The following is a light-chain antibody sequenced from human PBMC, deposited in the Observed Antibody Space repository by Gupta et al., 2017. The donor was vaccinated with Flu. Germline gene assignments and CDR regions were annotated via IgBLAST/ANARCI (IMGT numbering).Light chain of an antibody. J-gene: IGKJ1*01. CDR3: QQRKSCPRT. Sequence: SSLSASPNGKSSHNRRASENIRSDLAWYQQKPGQAPKLLIHEASNRDTGIPARFSGSGSGTDFILTISSLEAEDVAVYYCQQRKSCPRTFGQGTKVEIK. CDR1: ENIRSD. CDR2: EAS. V-gene: IGKV3-11*01.